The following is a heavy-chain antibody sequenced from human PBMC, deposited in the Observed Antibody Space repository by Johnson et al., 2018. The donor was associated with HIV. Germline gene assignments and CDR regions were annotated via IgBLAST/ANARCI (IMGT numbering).Heavy chain of an antibody. J-gene: IGHJ3*02. CDR3: AKAREYDSTGHDAFDI. CDR1: GFTFEDYG. Sequence: VQLVESGGGVVRPGGSLDLSCAASGFTFEDYGMIWVRQAPGKGLEWFFGINGMGVTTGYAASVRARFTISRDNAKNSRYLQLNSLRAEDTAVYYCAKAREYDSTGHDAFDIWGQGTMVTVSS. V-gene: IGHV3-20*04. CDR2: INGMGVTT. D-gene: IGHD3-22*01.